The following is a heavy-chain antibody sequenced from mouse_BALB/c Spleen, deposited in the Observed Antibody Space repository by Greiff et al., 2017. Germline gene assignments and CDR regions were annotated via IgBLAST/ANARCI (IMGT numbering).Heavy chain of an antibody. D-gene: IGHD1-1*01. Sequence: EVKLVESGGGLVQPKGSLKLSCAASGFTFNTYAMNWVRQAPGKGLEWVARIRSKSNNYATYYADSVKDRFTISRDDSQSMLYLQMNNLKTEDTAMYYCVRTFYYYGSSYWYFDVWGAGTTVTVSS. J-gene: IGHJ1*01. V-gene: IGHV10-1*02. CDR2: IRSKSNNYAT. CDR3: VRTFYYYGSSYWYFDV. CDR1: GFTFNTYA.